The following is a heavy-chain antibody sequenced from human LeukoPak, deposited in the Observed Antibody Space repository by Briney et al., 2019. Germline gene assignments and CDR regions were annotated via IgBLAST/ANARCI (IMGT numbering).Heavy chain of an antibody. V-gene: IGHV3-66*03. D-gene: IGHD3-22*01. CDR3: AKERLRGSGYPGGY. J-gene: IGHJ4*02. Sequence: HPGGSLRLSCTVSGFTVSSNSMSWVRQAPGKGLEWVSFIYSGTIHYSDSVKGRFTISRDNSKNTLYLQMNSLRAEDTAVYYCAKERLRGSGYPGGYWGQGTLVTVSS. CDR2: IYSGTI. CDR1: GFTVSSNS.